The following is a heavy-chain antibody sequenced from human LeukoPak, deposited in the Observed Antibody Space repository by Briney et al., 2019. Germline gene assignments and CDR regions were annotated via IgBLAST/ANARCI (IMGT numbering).Heavy chain of an antibody. Sequence: GGSLRLSCAASRFTFSTYVMNWVRQAPGKGLEWVSTITGSGGSTYYADSVKGRFTISRDNSRNTLYLQMNSLRAEDTAVYYCAKLTGDFMPSESFDYWGQGTLVTVSS. CDR2: ITGSGGST. V-gene: IGHV3-23*01. J-gene: IGHJ4*02. CDR1: RFTFSTYV. CDR3: AKLTGDFMPSESFDY. D-gene: IGHD7-27*01.